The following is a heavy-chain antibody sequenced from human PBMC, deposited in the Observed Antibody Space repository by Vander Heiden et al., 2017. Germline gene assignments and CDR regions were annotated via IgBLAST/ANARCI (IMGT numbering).Heavy chain of an antibody. J-gene: IGHJ4*02. V-gene: IGHV4-39*01. CDR2: IYYSGST. D-gene: IGHD3-22*01. Sequence: QLQLQESGPGLVKPSETLSLTCTVSGGSISSSSYYWGWIRQPPGKGLEWIGSIYYSGSTYYNPSLKSRVTISVDTSKNQFSLKMSSVTAADTAVYYCARCSSGLAIDYGGQGTLVTVYS. CDR1: GGSISSSSYY. CDR3: ARCSSGLAIDY.